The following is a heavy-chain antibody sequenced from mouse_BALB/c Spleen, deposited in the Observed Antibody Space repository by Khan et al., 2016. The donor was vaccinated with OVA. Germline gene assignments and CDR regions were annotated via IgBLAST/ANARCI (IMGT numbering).Heavy chain of an antibody. D-gene: IGHD2-2*01. CDR2: IYTDGGST. CDR1: GFTFSSYG. J-gene: IGHJ4*01. CDR3: ARVFYGYDCPMAY. Sequence: EVELVESGGELVKPGASVKMSCEASGFTFSSYGITWVRQTPGKGLEWVGTIYTDGGSTYYKDRVKGRVTITADNASNTAYMQLSSLTSEDTAIYFCARVFYGYDCPMAYWGQGTPVTVSS. V-gene: IGHV5-6-3*01.